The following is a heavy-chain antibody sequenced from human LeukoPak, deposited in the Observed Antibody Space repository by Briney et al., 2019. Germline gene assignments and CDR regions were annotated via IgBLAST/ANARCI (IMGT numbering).Heavy chain of an antibody. CDR3: ARTYSSSWYNATSLYYYYYMDV. CDR2: ISSSSIYI. D-gene: IGHD6-13*01. CDR1: GFTFSNYN. V-gene: IGHV3-21*01. J-gene: IGHJ6*03. Sequence: GGSLRLSCAASGFTFSNYNMNWVRQAPGKGLEWISSISSSSIYIYYADSVKGRFTISRDNAKNSLYLQINSLRAEDTAVYYCARTYSSSWYNATSLYYYYYMDVWGKGTTGTVSS.